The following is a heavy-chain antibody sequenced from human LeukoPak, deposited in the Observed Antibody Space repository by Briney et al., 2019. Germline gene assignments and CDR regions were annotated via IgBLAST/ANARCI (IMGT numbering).Heavy chain of an antibody. Sequence: SETLSLTCAVSGYSISSGYYWGWIRQPPGKGLEWIGSIYHSGSTYYNPSLKSRVTISVDTSKNQFSLKLSSVTAADTAVYYCARRVGVALDYWGQGTLVTVSS. V-gene: IGHV4-38-2*01. D-gene: IGHD2-21*01. CDR3: ARRVGVALDY. J-gene: IGHJ4*02. CDR2: IYHSGST. CDR1: GYSISSGYY.